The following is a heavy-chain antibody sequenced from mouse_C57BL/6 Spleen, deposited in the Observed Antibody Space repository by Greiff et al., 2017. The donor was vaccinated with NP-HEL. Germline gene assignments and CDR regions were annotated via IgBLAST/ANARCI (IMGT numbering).Heavy chain of an antibody. CDR1: GYTFTDYY. V-gene: IGHV1-26*01. D-gene: IGHD2-2*01. Sequence: EVQLQQSGPELVKPGASVKISCKASGYTFTDYYMNWVKQSHGKSLEWIGDINPNNGGTSYNQKFKGKATLTVDKSSSTAYMELRSLTSEDSAVYYCARGWLRRAWFAYWGQGTLVTVSA. CDR3: ARGWLRRAWFAY. J-gene: IGHJ3*01. CDR2: INPNNGGT.